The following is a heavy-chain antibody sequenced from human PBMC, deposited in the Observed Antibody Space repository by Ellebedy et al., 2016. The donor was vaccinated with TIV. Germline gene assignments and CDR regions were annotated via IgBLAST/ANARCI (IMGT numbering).Heavy chain of an antibody. CDR3: ARQGPSITMVRGVNWFDP. CDR1: GGSISSSRHY. D-gene: IGHD3-10*01. CDR2: IYYTGST. V-gene: IGHV4-39*01. J-gene: IGHJ5*02. Sequence: SETLSLTCSVSGGSISSSRHYWGWIRPPPGKGLEWIGSIYYTGSTYYNPSLKRRVTISVDTSKNQFSLNLNSLTAADTAVYYCARQGPSITMVRGVNWFDPWGQGTLVTVSS.